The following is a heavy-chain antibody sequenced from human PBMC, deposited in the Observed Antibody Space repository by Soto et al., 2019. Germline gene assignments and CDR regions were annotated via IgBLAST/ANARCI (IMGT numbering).Heavy chain of an antibody. Sequence: SETLSLTCTVSGGSVSSGSYYWSWIRQPPGKGLEWIGYIYYSGSTNYNPSLKSRVTISVDTSKNQFSLKLNSVTAADTAVYYCARGHGAAAEHFDYWGQGTLVTVSS. CDR1: GGSVSSGSYY. CDR2: IYYSGST. V-gene: IGHV4-61*01. J-gene: IGHJ4*02. D-gene: IGHD6-13*01. CDR3: ARGHGAAAEHFDY.